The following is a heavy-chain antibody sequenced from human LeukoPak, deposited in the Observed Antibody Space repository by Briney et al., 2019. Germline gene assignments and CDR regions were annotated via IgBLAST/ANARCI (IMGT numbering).Heavy chain of an antibody. CDR3: ARQGEMPTIKPFDY. V-gene: IGHV4-38-2*01. Sequence: SETLSLTCAVSGYSISRDCYWGWIRQPPGKGLEWIGSIYHSGSTYYNPSLESRVTISLDTSKNQFSLKLSSVTAADTAVYYCARQGEMPTIKPFDYWGQGTLVTVSS. CDR2: IYHSGST. J-gene: IGHJ4*02. CDR1: GYSISRDCY. D-gene: IGHD5-24*01.